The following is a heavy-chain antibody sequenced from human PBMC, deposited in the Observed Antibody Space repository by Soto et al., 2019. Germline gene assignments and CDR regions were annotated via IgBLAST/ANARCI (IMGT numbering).Heavy chain of an antibody. CDR2: IYYSGNT. V-gene: IGHV4-61*01. D-gene: IGHD3-22*01. CDR3: ARGGRHDDSSVYESLGY. CDR1: GGSVSSGPYY. J-gene: IGHJ4*02. Sequence: PSETLSLTCTVSGGSVSSGPYYWSWIRQPPGKGLEWIGYIYYSGNTNYNPTLKSRVTISVDTSKNQFSLKLSSVTAADTAVYYCARGGRHDDSSVYESLGYWAQGTLETVSS.